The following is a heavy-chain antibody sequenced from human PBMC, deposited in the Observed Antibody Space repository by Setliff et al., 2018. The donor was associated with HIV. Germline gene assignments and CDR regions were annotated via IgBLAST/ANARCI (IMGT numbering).Heavy chain of an antibody. V-gene: IGHV4-31*03. D-gene: IGHD3-10*01. CDR3: ARAPSFQRGAPPYFDF. CDR1: GGSIGSGDYY. Sequence: PSETLSLTCTVSGGSIGSGDYYWSWIRQHPGKGLEWIGYIFPSGSTYYNPSLKSRVSTSMGTSRNQFSLRLSSLTVADTAVYYCARAPSFQRGAPPYFDFWGRGTLVTVSS. J-gene: IGHJ4*02. CDR2: IFPSGST.